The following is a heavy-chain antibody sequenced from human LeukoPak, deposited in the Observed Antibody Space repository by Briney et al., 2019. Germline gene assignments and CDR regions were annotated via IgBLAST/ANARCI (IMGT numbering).Heavy chain of an antibody. CDR3: ARGSSWLYYFDY. J-gene: IGHJ4*02. V-gene: IGHV1-69*13. CDR2: IIPIFGTA. CDR1: GGTFSSYA. Sequence: ASVKVSCKASGGTFSSYAISWVRQAPGQGLEWMGGIIPIFGTANYAQKFQGRVTTTADESTSTAYMELSSLRSEDTAVYYCARGSSWLYYFDYWGQGTLVTVSS. D-gene: IGHD6-13*01.